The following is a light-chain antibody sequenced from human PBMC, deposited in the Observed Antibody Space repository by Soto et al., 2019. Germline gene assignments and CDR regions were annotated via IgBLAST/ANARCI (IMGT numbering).Light chain of an antibody. J-gene: IGLJ3*02. V-gene: IGLV2-14*01. CDR1: SSDIGVYNY. Sequence: QSALTQPASVSGSPGQSITISCTGTSSDIGVYNYVSWYQQHPGKAPKLVICEVSNRPSGVSSRFSGSKSGNTASLTISGLRAEDEADYYCTSFTTTNIWVFGGGTKRPS. CDR2: EVS. CDR3: TSFTTTNIWV.